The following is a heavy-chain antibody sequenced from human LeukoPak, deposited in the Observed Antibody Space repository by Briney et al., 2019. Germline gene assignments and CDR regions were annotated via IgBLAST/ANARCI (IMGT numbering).Heavy chain of an antibody. Sequence: GGSLRLPCAASGFTVSSNYMSWVRQAPGKGLEWVSVIYSGGSTYYADSVKGRFTISRHNSKNTLYLQMNSLGAEDTAVYYCARAVAGNHVWFDPWAREPWSPSPQ. J-gene: IGHJ5*02. V-gene: IGHV3-53*04. CDR1: GFTVSSNY. CDR2: IYSGGST. CDR3: ARAVAGNHVWFDP. D-gene: IGHD6-19*01.